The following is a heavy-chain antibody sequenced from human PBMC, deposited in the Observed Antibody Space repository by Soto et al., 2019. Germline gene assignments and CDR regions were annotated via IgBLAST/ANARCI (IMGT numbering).Heavy chain of an antibody. CDR2: INHSGST. CDR1: GGSFSGYY. CDR3: ATALGSGSYQEGHNWFDP. Sequence: SETLSLTCAVYGGSFSGYYWSWIRQPPGKGLEWIGEINHSGSTNYNPSLKSRVTISVDTSKNQFSLKLSSVTAADTAVYYCATALGSGSYQEGHNWFDPWGQGTLVTVSS. V-gene: IGHV4-34*01. J-gene: IGHJ5*02. D-gene: IGHD3-10*01.